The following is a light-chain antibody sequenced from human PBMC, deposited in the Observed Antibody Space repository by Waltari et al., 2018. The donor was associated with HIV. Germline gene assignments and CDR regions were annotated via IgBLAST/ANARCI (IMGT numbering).Light chain of an antibody. V-gene: IGLV3-1*01. Sequence: SYELTQPPSVSVSPGQTARITCSGDELGTTYVSWYQQKPGQSPVLVIYQNYKRPSGIPERFSGFNSGNTATLTISGTQALDEADYYCQAWDSSLYVFGTGTQVTVL. CDR2: QNY. J-gene: IGLJ1*01. CDR3: QAWDSSLYV. CDR1: ELGTTY.